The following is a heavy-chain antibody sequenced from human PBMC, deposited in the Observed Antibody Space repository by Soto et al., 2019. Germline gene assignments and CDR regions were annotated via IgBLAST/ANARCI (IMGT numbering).Heavy chain of an antibody. CDR2: ISGSGGST. D-gene: IGHD2-2*01. J-gene: IGHJ4*02. Sequence: EVQLLESGGGLVQPGGSLRLSCAASGFTFSSYAMSWVRQAPGKGLEWVSAISGSGGSTYYADSVKGRLTISSATSKHTLYPQMNSRRAEDTAVYCCATQGQGPTPARFDYWGQGTLVTVSS. CDR1: GFTFSSYA. V-gene: IGHV3-23*01. CDR3: ATQGQGPTPARFDY.